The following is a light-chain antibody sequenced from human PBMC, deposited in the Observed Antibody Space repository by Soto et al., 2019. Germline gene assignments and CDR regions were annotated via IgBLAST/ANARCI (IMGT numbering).Light chain of an antibody. CDR1: LPISNY. Sequence: DIQMTQSPSSLSVSVGDRVTITCWASLPISNYLAWYQQKQGKIPNLLIYAASTLQAGVPSRLSGIGDGTDGTISISSMKNEDVEADEGQKYNRGTLTFGGGTKVDIK. CDR3: QKYNRGTLT. CDR2: AAS. J-gene: IGKJ4*01. V-gene: IGKV1-27*01.